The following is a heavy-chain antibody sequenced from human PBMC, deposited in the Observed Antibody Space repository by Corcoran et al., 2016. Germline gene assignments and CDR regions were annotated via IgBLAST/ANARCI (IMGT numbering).Heavy chain of an antibody. Sequence: QVQLVESGGGVVQPGRSLRLSCAASGFTFSSYGMHWVRQAPGKGLEWVAVISYAGSNQYYADSVKGRFTISRDNSKNTLYLQMNSLRAEDTAVYYCAKGKTYYDFWSGNRAGALEYWGHGILVTVSS. J-gene: IGHJ4*01. D-gene: IGHD3-3*01. CDR1: GFTFSSYG. CDR2: ISYAGSNQ. V-gene: IGHV3-30*18. CDR3: AKGKTYYDFWSGNRAGALEY.